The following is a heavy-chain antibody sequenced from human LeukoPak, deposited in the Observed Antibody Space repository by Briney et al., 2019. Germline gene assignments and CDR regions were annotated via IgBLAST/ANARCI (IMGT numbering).Heavy chain of an antibody. CDR1: GGSISSYY. J-gene: IGHJ4*02. V-gene: IGHV4-59*08. D-gene: IGHD6-13*01. Sequence: ASETLSLTCTVSGGSISSYYWSWIRQPPGKGLEWIGYIYYSGSTNYNPSLKSRVTISVDTSKNQFSLKLSSVTAADTAVYYCARGIAAAGKGYYFDYWGQGTLVTVSS. CDR2: IYYSGST. CDR3: ARGIAAAGKGYYFDY.